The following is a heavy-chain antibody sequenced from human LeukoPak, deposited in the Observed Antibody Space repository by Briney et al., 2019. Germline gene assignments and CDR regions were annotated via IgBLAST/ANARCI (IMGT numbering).Heavy chain of an antibody. Sequence: GGSLRLSCAASGFTFSSYAMSWVRQAPGKGLEWVSAISGSGGSTYYADSVKGRFTISRDNSKNTLYLQMNSLRAEDTAVYYCAKMLGSSSAHALDYWGQGTLVTVSS. V-gene: IGHV3-23*01. CDR1: GFTFSSYA. CDR2: ISGSGGST. D-gene: IGHD6-6*01. J-gene: IGHJ4*02. CDR3: AKMLGSSSAHALDY.